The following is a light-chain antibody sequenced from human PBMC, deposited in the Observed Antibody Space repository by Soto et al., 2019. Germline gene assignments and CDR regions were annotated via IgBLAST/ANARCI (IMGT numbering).Light chain of an antibody. V-gene: IGKV3-15*01. Sequence: EIVMTHSPATLSVSPWERATLSFRASQSVSSNLAWYQQKPGQAPRLLIYGASTRATGIPARFSGSGSGTEFTLTISSLQSEDFAVYYCQQYNNWPPITFGQGTRLEIK. J-gene: IGKJ5*01. CDR2: GAS. CDR3: QQYNNWPPIT. CDR1: QSVSSN.